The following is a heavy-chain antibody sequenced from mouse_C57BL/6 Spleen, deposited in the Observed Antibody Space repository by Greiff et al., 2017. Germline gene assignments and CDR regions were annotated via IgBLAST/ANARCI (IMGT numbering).Heavy chain of an antibody. D-gene: IGHD2-4*01. Sequence: VQLKESGPVLVKPGASVKMSCKASGYTFTDYYMNWVKQSHGKSLEWIGVINPYNGGTSYNQKFKGKATLTVDKSSSTAYMELNSLTSEDSAVYYCAKRLPYYYAMDYWGQGTSVTVSS. CDR1: GYTFTDYY. J-gene: IGHJ4*01. CDR2: INPYNGGT. V-gene: IGHV1-19*01. CDR3: AKRLPYYYAMDY.